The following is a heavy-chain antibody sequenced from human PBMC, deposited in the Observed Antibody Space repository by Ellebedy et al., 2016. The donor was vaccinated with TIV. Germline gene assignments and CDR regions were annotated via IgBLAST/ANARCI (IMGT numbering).Heavy chain of an antibody. CDR2: INHSGST. CDR1: GGSFSGYY. Sequence: SETLSLXCAVYGGSFSGYYWSWIRQPPGKGLEWIGEINHSGSTNYNPSLKSRVTISVDTSKNQFSLKLSSVTAADTAVYYCARDILHYGGNSVRFDPWGQGTLVTVSS. CDR3: ARDILHYGGNSVRFDP. D-gene: IGHD4-23*01. J-gene: IGHJ5*02. V-gene: IGHV4-34*01.